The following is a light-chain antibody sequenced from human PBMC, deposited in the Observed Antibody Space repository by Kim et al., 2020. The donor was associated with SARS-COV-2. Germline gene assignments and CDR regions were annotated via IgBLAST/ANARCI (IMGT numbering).Light chain of an antibody. CDR1: GSHLGAGFD. Sequence: QRVTVCCTGSGSHLGAGFDVHWYQQLPGAAPKLLIYHNANRPSGVPDRFSGSKSGTAASLAITGLLAEDEADYYCQSYDTALSAVVFGGGTQLTVL. J-gene: IGLJ2*01. CDR3: QSYDTALSAVV. V-gene: IGLV1-40*01. CDR2: HNA.